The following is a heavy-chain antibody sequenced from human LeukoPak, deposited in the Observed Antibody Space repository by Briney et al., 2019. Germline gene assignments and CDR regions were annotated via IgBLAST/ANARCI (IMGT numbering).Heavy chain of an antibody. J-gene: IGHJ4*02. CDR2: IYHSGST. Sequence: PSETPSLTCAVSGGSISSSNWWSWVRQPPGKGLEWIGEIYHSGSTNYNPSLKSRVTISVDKSKNQFSLKLSSVTAADTAVYYCAGDAYYDSSGYYFDYWGQGTLVTVSS. V-gene: IGHV4-4*02. CDR1: GGSISSSNW. D-gene: IGHD3-22*01. CDR3: AGDAYYDSSGYYFDY.